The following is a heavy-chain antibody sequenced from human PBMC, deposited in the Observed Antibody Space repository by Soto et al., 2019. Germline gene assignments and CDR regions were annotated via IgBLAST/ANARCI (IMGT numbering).Heavy chain of an antibody. CDR2: IDPSDSYT. J-gene: IGHJ6*02. D-gene: IGHD6-6*01. V-gene: IGHV5-10-1*01. CDR1: GYNFTSYW. Sequence: GESLKISCKGSGYNFTSYWISWVRQMPGKGLEWMGRIDPSDSYTNYSPSFQGHVTISADKSISTAYLQWSSLKASDTAMYYCARVSSSEPYYYYYGMDVWGQGTTVTV. CDR3: ARVSSSEPYYYYYGMDV.